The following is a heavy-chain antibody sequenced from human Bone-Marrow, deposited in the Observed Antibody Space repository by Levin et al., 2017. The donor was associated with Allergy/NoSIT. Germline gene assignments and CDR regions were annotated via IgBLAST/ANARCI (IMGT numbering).Heavy chain of an antibody. Sequence: ASVKVSCKASGYTFTGYYLHWVRQAPGQGLEWMGWINPNSGDTNSAQKFQGRVTMTRDTSITTAYMELSRLTSDDTAVYYCARERSVTIFGVVPTKTFDYWGQGTLVTVSS. CDR3: ARERSVTIFGVVPTKTFDY. CDR1: GYTFTGYY. V-gene: IGHV1-2*02. D-gene: IGHD3-3*01. J-gene: IGHJ4*02. CDR2: INPNSGDT.